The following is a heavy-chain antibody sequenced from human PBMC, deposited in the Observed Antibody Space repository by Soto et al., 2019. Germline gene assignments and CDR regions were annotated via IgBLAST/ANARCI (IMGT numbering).Heavy chain of an antibody. CDR1: GGTFSSYA. Sequence: QVQLVQSGAEVKKPGSSVKVSCKASGGTFSSYAISWVRQAPGQGLEWMGGIIPIFGTANYAQKFQGRVRLTPDESPGTAYMERGRLRSADTAVYYCERSAPLTLVRGVPSGAFDLWGQGTMRTVSS. J-gene: IGHJ4*02. D-gene: IGHD3-10*01. CDR3: ERSAPLTLVRGVPSGAFDL. V-gene: IGHV1-69*05. CDR2: IIPIFGTA.